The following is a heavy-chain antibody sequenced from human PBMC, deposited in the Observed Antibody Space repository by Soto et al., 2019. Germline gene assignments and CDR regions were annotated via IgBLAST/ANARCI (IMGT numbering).Heavy chain of an antibody. CDR1: SGSISSSNW. D-gene: IGHD3-3*01. V-gene: IGHV4-4*02. CDR3: ARVLRGQTYYDFWSGSYFDY. CDR2: IYHSGST. Sequence: SETLSLTCAVSSGSISSSNWWSWVRQPPGKGLEWIGEIYHSGSTNYNPSLKSRVTISVDKSKNQFSLKLSSVTAADTAVYYCARVLRGQTYYDFWSGSYFDYWGQGTLVTVSS. J-gene: IGHJ4*02.